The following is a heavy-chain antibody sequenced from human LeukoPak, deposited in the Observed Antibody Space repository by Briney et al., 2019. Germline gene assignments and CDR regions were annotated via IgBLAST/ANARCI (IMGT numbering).Heavy chain of an antibody. J-gene: IGHJ4*02. V-gene: IGHV3-23*01. Sequence: GGSLRLSCAASGFTFSSYAMSWVRQAPGKGLEWVSAISGSGGSTYYADSVKGRFTISRDNSKNTLYLQMNSLRAEDTAVYYCAKGVYYDILTGYYINDYWGQGTLVTVSS. CDR3: AKGVYYDILTGYYINDY. CDR1: GFTFSSYA. CDR2: ISGSGGST. D-gene: IGHD3-9*01.